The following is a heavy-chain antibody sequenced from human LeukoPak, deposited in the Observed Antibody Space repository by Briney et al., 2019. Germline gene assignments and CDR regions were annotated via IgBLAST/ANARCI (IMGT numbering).Heavy chain of an antibody. CDR1: GFTFSSYG. CDR2: ISSDGSYK. CDR3: ARGLAYYYDSTAYFLDY. V-gene: IGHV3-30*03. Sequence: PGRSLRLSCAASGFTFSSYGIHWVRQAPGQGLEWVTIISSDGSYKNYADSVKGRFTISRDNSKNTLYLQMNSLRPEDTAVYYCARGLAYYYDSTAYFLDYWGQGTLVTVSS. J-gene: IGHJ4*02. D-gene: IGHD3-22*01.